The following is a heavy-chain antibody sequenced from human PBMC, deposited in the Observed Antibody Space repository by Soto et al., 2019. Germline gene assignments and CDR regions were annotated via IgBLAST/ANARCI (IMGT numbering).Heavy chain of an antibody. CDR3: ARDLYQMPTMKYYYYGMDV. V-gene: IGHV3-7*03. D-gene: IGHD2-2*01. CDR1: GFTFSSYW. J-gene: IGHJ6*02. Sequence: GGSLRLSCAASGFTFSSYWMSWVRQAPGKGLEWVANIKEDGSEKYYVDSVKGRFTVSRDNAKNTLYLQMNSLRAEDTAVYYCARDLYQMPTMKYYYYGMDVWGQGTQVTVYS. CDR2: IKEDGSEK.